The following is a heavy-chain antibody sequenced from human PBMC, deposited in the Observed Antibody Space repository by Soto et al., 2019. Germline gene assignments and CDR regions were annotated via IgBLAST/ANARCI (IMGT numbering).Heavy chain of an antibody. J-gene: IGHJ4*02. CDR2: IEYSGRT. D-gene: IGHD3-10*01. Sequence: QVQLQESGPGLVKPSETLSLTCTVSGDSMRNYYWSWIRQSPGKGLEWMAYIEYSGRTDVKPSLQSXXNXSXXTSKNQFSLTLNSVTAADTAIYYCARGRCGAYVDFWGQGTLVAVSS. CDR1: GDSMRNYY. CDR3: ARGRCGAYVDF. V-gene: IGHV4-59*01.